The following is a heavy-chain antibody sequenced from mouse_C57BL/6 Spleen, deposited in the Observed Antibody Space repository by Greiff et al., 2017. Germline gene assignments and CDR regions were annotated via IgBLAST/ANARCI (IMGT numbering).Heavy chain of an antibody. Sequence: VQLQESGPELVKPGASVKISCKASGYAFSSSWMNWVKQRPGKGLEWIGRIYPGDGDTNYNGKFKGKATLTADKSSSTAYMQLSSLTSEDSAVYFCARAVYYGNYVPYWYFDVWGTGTTVTVSS. J-gene: IGHJ1*03. CDR2: IYPGDGDT. V-gene: IGHV1-82*01. D-gene: IGHD2-1*01. CDR3: ARAVYYGNYVPYWYFDV. CDR1: GYAFSSSW.